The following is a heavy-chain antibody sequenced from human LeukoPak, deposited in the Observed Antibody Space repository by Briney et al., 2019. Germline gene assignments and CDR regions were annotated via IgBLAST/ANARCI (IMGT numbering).Heavy chain of an antibody. CDR3: AKDPYYYDTSGYNGDY. Sequence: GGSLRLSCAASGFTLSNYAMSWVSQAPGKGLEWVSSISGSGGSTYYADSVKGRFTISRDNSKNTLFLKMNSLRAEDTAVYYCAKDPYYYDTSGYNGDYWGQGTLVTVSS. CDR1: GFTLSNYA. J-gene: IGHJ4*02. V-gene: IGHV3-23*01. D-gene: IGHD3-22*01. CDR2: ISGSGGST.